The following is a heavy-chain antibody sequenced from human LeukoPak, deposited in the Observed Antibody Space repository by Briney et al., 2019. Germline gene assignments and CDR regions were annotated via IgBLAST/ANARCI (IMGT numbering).Heavy chain of an antibody. CDR1: GLTVSSNF. Sequence: PGGSLRLSCAASGLTVSSNFMSWVRQAPGKGLEWVSILYSDGTTYYADSVKGRFSISRDNSKNTLYLQMNNLRAEDTAIYYCARGLNTVTQIMTYWGQGTLVTVSS. V-gene: IGHV3-66*02. CDR3: ARGLNTVTQIMTY. J-gene: IGHJ4*02. D-gene: IGHD4-17*01. CDR2: LYSDGTT.